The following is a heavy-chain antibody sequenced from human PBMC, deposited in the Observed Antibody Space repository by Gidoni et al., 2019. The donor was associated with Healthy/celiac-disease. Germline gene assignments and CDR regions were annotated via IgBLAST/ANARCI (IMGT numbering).Heavy chain of an antibody. V-gene: IGHV3-23*01. CDR3: AKGTDIVVVVAAICFDY. D-gene: IGHD2-15*01. CDR2: ISGRGGIT. CDR1: GLPFSSYD. J-gene: IGHJ4*02. Sequence: EVQLLESGGCLVQPGGFMRLSCAASGLPFSSYDMSWARQAPGKGLEWVSAISGRGGITYYADSVKGRFTIPRDNSKNTLYLQMNSLRAEDTAVYYCAKGTDIVVVVAAICFDYWGQGTLVTVSS.